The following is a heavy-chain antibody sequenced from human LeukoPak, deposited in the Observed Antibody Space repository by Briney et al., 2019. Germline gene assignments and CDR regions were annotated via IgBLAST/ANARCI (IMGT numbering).Heavy chain of an antibody. D-gene: IGHD1-26*01. Sequence: SETLSLTCAVYGGSFSGYYWSWIRQPPGKGLEWIGEINHSGSTNYNPSLKSRVTISVDTSKNQFSLKLSSVTAADTAVYNSARVRSVGIVGAKGYFDYWGQGTLVTVSS. CDR3: ARVRSVGIVGAKGYFDY. CDR1: GGSFSGYY. V-gene: IGHV4-34*01. CDR2: INHSGST. J-gene: IGHJ4*02.